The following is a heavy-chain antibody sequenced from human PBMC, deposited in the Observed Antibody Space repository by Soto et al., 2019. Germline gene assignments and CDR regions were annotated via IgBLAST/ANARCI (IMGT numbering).Heavy chain of an antibody. D-gene: IGHD3-9*01. CDR3: AKDMGRYFDWLFNAAGSHYYYYYMDV. Sequence: SLRLSCAASGFTFDDYAMHWVRQAPGKGLEWVSGISWNSGSIGYADSVKGRFTISRDNAKNSLYLQMNSLRAEDTALYYCAKDMGRYFDWLFNAAGSHYYYYYMDVWGKGTTVTVSS. V-gene: IGHV3-9*01. CDR1: GFTFDDYA. CDR2: ISWNSGSI. J-gene: IGHJ6*03.